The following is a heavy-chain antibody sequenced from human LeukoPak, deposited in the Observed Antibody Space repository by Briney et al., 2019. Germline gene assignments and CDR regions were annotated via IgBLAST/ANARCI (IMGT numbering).Heavy chain of an antibody. V-gene: IGHV3-30*18. CDR3: AKDPYRVVVATGNYLDP. CDR2: ISHDGSNI. CDR1: GFTFSDYY. J-gene: IGHJ5*02. Sequence: PGGSLRLSCAASGFTFSDYYMSWVRQAPGKGLEWVAVISHDGSNIHYGDSVKGRFTISRDNSKNTLYLQMNSLRAEDTAVYYCAKDPYRVVVATGNYLDPWGQGTLVTVSS. D-gene: IGHD2-15*01.